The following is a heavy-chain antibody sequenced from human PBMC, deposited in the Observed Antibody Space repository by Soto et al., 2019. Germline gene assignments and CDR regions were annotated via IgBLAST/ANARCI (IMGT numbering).Heavy chain of an antibody. J-gene: IGHJ4*02. CDR1: GYPRGSGYY. D-gene: IGHD5-12*01. V-gene: IGHV4-38-2*01. Sequence: AVYGYPRGSGYYSDWIRQPPGKGLEWIGIIHHSGSTYYNPSLRSRITISVDTSKNQFSLKMPSVTAAGTAVYYCARSSGYVPGGYWGQGIRVTV. CDR2: IHHSGST. CDR3: ARSSGYVPGGY.